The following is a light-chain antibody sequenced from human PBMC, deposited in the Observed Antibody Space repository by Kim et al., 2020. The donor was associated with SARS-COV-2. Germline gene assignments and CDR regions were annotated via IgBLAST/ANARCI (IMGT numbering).Light chain of an antibody. V-gene: IGLV1-47*02. CDR3: AAWDDSLSYV. Sequence: QSVLTQPPSASGTPGQRVTISCSGSSSNIGTNYVCWYQQLPGTAPKLLLYSNDQRPSGVPDRFSVTKSGTSAALAISGLRSEDEADYYCAAWDDSLSYVFGTGTKVTVL. CDR2: SND. CDR1: SSNIGTNY. J-gene: IGLJ1*01.